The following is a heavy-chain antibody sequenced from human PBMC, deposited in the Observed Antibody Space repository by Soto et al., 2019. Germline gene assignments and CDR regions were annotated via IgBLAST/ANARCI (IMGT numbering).Heavy chain of an antibody. D-gene: IGHD3-3*01. CDR1: GGSISSSNW. CDR2: IYHSGST. V-gene: IGHV4-4*02. Sequence: PSETLSLTCAVSGGSISSSNWWSWVRQPPGKGLEWIGEIYHSGSTNYNPSLKSRVTISVDKSKNQFSLKLSSVTAADTAVYYCARDWSNDFWSGYYYYYYGMDVWGQGTTVTGSS. CDR3: ARDWSNDFWSGYYYYYYGMDV. J-gene: IGHJ6*02.